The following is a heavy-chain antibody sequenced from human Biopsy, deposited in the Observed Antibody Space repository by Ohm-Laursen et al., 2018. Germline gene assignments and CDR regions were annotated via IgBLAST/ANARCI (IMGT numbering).Heavy chain of an antibody. CDR2: IYYSVMT. V-gene: IGHV4-59*02. CDR1: GDSVTKYY. D-gene: IGHD4-11*01. Sequence: SDTLSLTCTVSGDSVTKYYWSWIRQPPGKGLEWIGHIYYSVMTNYSPSLQSRVSISVDTPRNQVSLTLSSVTAADTAVYYCARDSGILNYGNFKYYHYYGMDVWGQGTKVTVSS. J-gene: IGHJ6*02. CDR3: ARDSGILNYGNFKYYHYYGMDV.